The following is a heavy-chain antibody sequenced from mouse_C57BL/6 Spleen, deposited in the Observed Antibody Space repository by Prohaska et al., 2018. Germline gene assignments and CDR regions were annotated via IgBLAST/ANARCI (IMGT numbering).Heavy chain of an antibody. CDR3: VRDTIVTHYYAMDY. CDR2: IRSKSSNYAT. V-gene: IGHV10-3*01. Sequence: EVQLVESGGGLVQPKGSLKLSCAASGFTFNTYAMHWVRQAPGKGLEWVARIRSKSSNYATYYADSVKDRFTISRDDSQSMLYLQMNNLKTEDTAMYYCVRDTIVTHYYAMDYWGQGTSVTVSS. J-gene: IGHJ4*01. D-gene: IGHD2-5*01. CDR1: GFTFNTYA.